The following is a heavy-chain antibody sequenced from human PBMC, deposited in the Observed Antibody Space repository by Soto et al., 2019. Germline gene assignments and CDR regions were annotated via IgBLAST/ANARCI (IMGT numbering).Heavy chain of an antibody. Sequence: GGSLRLSCAASGFTFSSYGMHWVRQAPGKGLEWVAVISYDGSNKYYADSVKGRFTISRDNSKNTLYLQMNSLRAEDTAVYYCAKDLSGSSWYGYYGMDVWGQGTTVTVSS. CDR3: AKDLSGSSWYGYYGMDV. J-gene: IGHJ6*02. V-gene: IGHV3-30*18. D-gene: IGHD6-13*01. CDR1: GFTFSSYG. CDR2: ISYDGSNK.